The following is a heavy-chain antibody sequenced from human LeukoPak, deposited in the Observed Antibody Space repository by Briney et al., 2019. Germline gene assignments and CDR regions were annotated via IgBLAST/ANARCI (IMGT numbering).Heavy chain of an antibody. CDR1: GGSFSGYY. J-gene: IGHJ5*02. Sequence: SETLSLTCAVYGGSFSGYYWSWIRQPPGKGLEWIGEINHSGSTNYNPSLTSRVTISVDTSKNQFSLKLSSVTAADTAVYYCASRGISVVVPAASGRRNWFDPWGQGTLVTVSS. D-gene: IGHD2-2*01. V-gene: IGHV4-34*01. CDR3: ASRGISVVVPAASGRRNWFDP. CDR2: INHSGST.